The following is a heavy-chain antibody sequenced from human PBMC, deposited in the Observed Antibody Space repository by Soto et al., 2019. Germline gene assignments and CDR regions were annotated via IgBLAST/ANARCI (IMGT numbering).Heavy chain of an antibody. Sequence: SETLSLTCAISVDSVSSNSAAWNWISQSPSRGLEWLGRTYYRSKWYNDYAVSVKSRITINPDTSKNQFSLQLNSVTPEDTAVYYCARDPSAKTWLKTRAFDSWGQGTRVTVSS. CDR1: VDSVSSNSAA. D-gene: IGHD5-12*01. CDR2: TYYRSKWYN. CDR3: ARDPSAKTWLKTRAFDS. J-gene: IGHJ3*02. V-gene: IGHV6-1*01.